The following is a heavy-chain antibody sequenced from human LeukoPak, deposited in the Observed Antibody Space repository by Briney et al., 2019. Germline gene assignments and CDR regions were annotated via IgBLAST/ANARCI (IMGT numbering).Heavy chain of an antibody. D-gene: IGHD3-16*01. CDR2: IHPADSDT. Sequence: GQSLKISCKDSGYSFTTYWIAWVRQMPGRGLEWMGIIHPADSDTRYSPSFQGQVTLSADKSISTAYLQWSSLKASDTAICYCARLWGSCFDSWGQETPVTVSS. CDR1: GYSFTTYW. J-gene: IGHJ4*02. V-gene: IGHV5-51*01. CDR3: ARLWGSCFDS.